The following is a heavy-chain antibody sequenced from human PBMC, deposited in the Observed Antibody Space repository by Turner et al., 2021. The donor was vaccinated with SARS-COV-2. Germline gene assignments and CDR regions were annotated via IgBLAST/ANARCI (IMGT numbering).Heavy chain of an antibody. J-gene: IGHJ4*02. CDR1: GFTFSSSA. CDR3: VVGYSYGH. CDR2: ISSYVGST. V-gene: IGHV3-64D*06. D-gene: IGHD5-18*01. Sequence: EVQLVESGGGLVQPGGPLRLSFSAAGFTFSSSAMHWVRQAPGKGLEYVSAISSYVGSTYYADSVKGRFTISRDNAKNTLYLQMSSLGAEDTAVYYCVVGYSYGHWGQGTLVTVSS.